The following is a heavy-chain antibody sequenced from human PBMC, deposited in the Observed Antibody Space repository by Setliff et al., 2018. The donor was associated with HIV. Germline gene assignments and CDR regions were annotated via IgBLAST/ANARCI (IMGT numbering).Heavy chain of an antibody. V-gene: IGHV3-48*01. J-gene: IGHJ6*04. CDR3: ARGVLAEARGV. CDR2: ISRSGTI. D-gene: IGHD6-25*01. CDR1: GFTFSMFS. Sequence: GGSLRLSCEGFGFTFSMFSMNWVRQAPGKGLEWVSYISRSGTIHYADSVKGRFTISRDNGKNSVYLQMARLRVEDTAVCYCARGVLAEARGVWGNGTTVTVSS.